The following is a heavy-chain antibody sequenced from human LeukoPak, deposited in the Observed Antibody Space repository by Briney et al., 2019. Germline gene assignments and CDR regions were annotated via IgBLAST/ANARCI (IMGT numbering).Heavy chain of an antibody. J-gene: IGHJ4*02. V-gene: IGHV3-30*04. CDR2: ISSDGSYK. CDR3: ARQYISGQWYFDY. Sequence: GGSLRLSCAASGFTFSSHALHWVRRAPGKGLEWVAVISSDGSYKYYADSVKGRFTISRDNSKNTLYLQMNSLIPEDTAVYYCARQYISGQWYFDYWGQGTLVTVSS. CDR1: GFTFSSHA. D-gene: IGHD5-18*01.